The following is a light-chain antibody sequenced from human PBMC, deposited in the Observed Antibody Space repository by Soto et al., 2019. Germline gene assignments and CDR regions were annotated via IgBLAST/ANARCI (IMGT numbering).Light chain of an antibody. CDR3: HQDFDLPLT. Sequence: EIVMTQSPVTLSLSPGDRATLSCSASQSLSNTYIAWYQQKPGQAPRLLIYGASTMATGIPARFSGSGSGTDFTLTISSLQPEDFALYYCHQDFDLPLTFGGGTKVEIK. CDR1: QSLSNTY. V-gene: IGKV3D-7*01. J-gene: IGKJ4*01. CDR2: GAS.